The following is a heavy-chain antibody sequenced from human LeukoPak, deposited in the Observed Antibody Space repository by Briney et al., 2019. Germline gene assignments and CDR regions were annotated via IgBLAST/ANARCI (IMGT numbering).Heavy chain of an antibody. V-gene: IGHV1-69*05. CDR2: IIPIFGTA. CDR3: ARGYQLLSDYMDV. J-gene: IGHJ6*03. D-gene: IGHD2-2*01. Sequence: ASVKVSCKASGGTFSSYAISWVRQAPGQGVEWMGGIIPIFGTANYAQKFQGRVTITTDESTSTAYMELSSLRSEDTAVYYCARGYQLLSDYMDVWGKGTTVTVSS. CDR1: GGTFSSYA.